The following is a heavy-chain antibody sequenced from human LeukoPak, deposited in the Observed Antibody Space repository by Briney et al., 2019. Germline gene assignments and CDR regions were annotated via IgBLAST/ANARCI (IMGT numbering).Heavy chain of an antibody. CDR3: ARHFAYSSSSYFDY. V-gene: IGHV4-59*08. J-gene: IGHJ4*02. CDR1: GGSVSNYY. D-gene: IGHD6-6*01. CDR2: VYYTGST. Sequence: SETLSLTCSVSGGSVSNYYWSWIRQPPGKGLECFGYVYYTGSTNYNPSLKSRVTMFEDKSKNQFSLRLYSVTVADTAVYYCARHFAYSSSSYFDYWGQGSLVTVSS.